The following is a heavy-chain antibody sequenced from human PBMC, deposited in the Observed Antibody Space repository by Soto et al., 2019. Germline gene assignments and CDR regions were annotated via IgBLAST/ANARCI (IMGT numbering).Heavy chain of an antibody. V-gene: IGHV3-23*04. D-gene: IGHD1-26*01. Sequence: EVQLVDSGGGLVQPVGYLRLSCVASGFIFSNYVMSWVRQAPGKGLAWVSSISDSGGTSYYADSRKGRFTISRDNYKNTLYLQITSLRAEDTGIYYCAKRPRALLIFDSWGQGTLVTVSS. J-gene: IGHJ4*02. CDR1: GFIFSNYV. CDR3: AKRPRALLIFDS. CDR2: ISDSGGTS.